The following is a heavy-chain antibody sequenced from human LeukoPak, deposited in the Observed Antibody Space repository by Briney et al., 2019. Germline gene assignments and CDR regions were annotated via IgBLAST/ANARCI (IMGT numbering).Heavy chain of an antibody. J-gene: IGHJ4*02. Sequence: GGSLRLSCAASGFTFSNYGMNWVRQAPGKGLEWVAVIWYNGSSKYYADSVKGRVTISRDNSENTLYLQLNSLRAEDTAVYFCARDYYGSGTYYTPPQASGYWGQGTLVTVSS. V-gene: IGHV3-33*08. CDR2: IWYNGSSK. CDR3: ARDYYGSGTYYTPPQASGY. CDR1: GFTFSNYG. D-gene: IGHD3-10*01.